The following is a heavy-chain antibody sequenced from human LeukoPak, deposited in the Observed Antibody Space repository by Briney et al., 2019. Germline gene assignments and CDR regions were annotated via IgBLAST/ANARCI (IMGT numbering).Heavy chain of an antibody. CDR2: IIPIFGTA. V-gene: IGHV1-69*05. CDR1: GGTFSSYA. CDR3: ARDNYAGANWFDP. J-gene: IGHJ5*02. Sequence: SVKVPCKASGGTFSSYAISWVRQAPGQGLEWMGGIIPIFGTANYAQKFQGRVTITTDESTSTAYMELSSLRSEDTAVYYCARDNYAGANWFDPWGQGTLVTVSS. D-gene: IGHD1-7*01.